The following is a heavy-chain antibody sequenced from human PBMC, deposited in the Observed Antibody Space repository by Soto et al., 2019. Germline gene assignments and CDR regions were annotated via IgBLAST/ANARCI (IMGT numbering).Heavy chain of an antibody. Sequence: GGSLRLSCAASGFTFSSAAMHWVRQTPGKGLEWVGHIRTKPHNYATIYTASVKGRFTISRDDSKYTAYLQMNSLKTEDTAVYYCTGSSVGYWGQGTLVTVSS. CDR3: TGSSVGY. J-gene: IGHJ4*02. D-gene: IGHD2-15*01. CDR2: IRTKPHNYAT. V-gene: IGHV3-73*01. CDR1: GFTFSSAA.